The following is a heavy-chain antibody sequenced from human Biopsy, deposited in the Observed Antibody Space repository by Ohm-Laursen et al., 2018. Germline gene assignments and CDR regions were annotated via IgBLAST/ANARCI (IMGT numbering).Heavy chain of an antibody. V-gene: IGHV4-59*01. Sequence: GTLSLTCPVSGESIGTYYWTWIRQPPGKGLEWIASIYYSGTTNKNPSLKSRVTISVDTSKRQFYLELSSVTAADTAIYYCARARGGFLEWFDYWGQGTLITVSS. CDR3: ARARGGFLEWFDY. CDR2: IYYSGTT. D-gene: IGHD3-3*01. J-gene: IGHJ5*01. CDR1: GESIGTYY.